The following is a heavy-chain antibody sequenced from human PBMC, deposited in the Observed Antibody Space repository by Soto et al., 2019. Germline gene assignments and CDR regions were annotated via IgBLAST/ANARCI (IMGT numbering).Heavy chain of an antibody. Sequence: QVQLQESGPGLVKPSQTLSLACRVSGAIVTSGENYWSWVRQPPGKGLEWLGYIYDSGVTSYTPALKSRVTLSLDRPNNQVTLKLRSETAADTAVYFCVRDLAPGYTGNLWGHGTLVTVSS. CDR2: IYDSGVT. J-gene: IGHJ3*01. D-gene: IGHD3-9*01. CDR1: GAIVTSGENY. V-gene: IGHV4-30-4*08. CDR3: VRDLAPGYTGNL.